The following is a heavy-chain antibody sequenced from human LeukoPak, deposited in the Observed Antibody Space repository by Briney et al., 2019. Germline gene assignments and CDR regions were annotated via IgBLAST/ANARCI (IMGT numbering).Heavy chain of an antibody. CDR3: AAGIAADFDY. J-gene: IGHJ4*02. Sequence: SETLSPTCTVSGGSISSYYWSWIRQPPGKGLEWIGYIYYSGSTNYNPSLKSRVTISVDTSKNQFSLKLSSVTAADTAVYYCAAGIAADFDYWGQGTLVTVSS. D-gene: IGHD6-13*01. V-gene: IGHV4-59*08. CDR2: IYYSGST. CDR1: GGSISSYY.